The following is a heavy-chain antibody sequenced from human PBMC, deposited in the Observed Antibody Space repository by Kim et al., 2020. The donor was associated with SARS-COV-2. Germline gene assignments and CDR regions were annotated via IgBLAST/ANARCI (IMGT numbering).Heavy chain of an antibody. D-gene: IGHD5-12*01. Sequence: TNYAQKFRGRFTITADTSLSSSYMELSSLTSEDTAIYYCSRSNSGYEPLDFWGQGTQVTVSS. CDR2: T. J-gene: IGHJ4*02. V-gene: IGHV1-45*01. CDR3: SRSNSGYEPLDF.